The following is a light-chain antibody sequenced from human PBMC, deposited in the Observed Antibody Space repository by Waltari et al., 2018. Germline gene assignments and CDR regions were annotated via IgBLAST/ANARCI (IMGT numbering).Light chain of an antibody. CDR3: QSYDSSLSAYV. Sequence: QSVLTQPPSVSGAPGQRVTISCTGSSSNIGAGYDVFWYQPLPGTAPKLLIFGDSNRPSGVPDRFSGSKSGTSASRAITGLQAEDEADYSCQSYDSSLSAYVFGPGTKVTVL. CDR2: GDS. CDR1: SSNIGAGYD. V-gene: IGLV1-40*01. J-gene: IGLJ1*01.